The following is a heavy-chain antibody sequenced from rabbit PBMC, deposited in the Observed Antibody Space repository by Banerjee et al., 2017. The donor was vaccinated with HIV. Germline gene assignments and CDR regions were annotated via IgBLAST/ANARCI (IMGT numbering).Heavy chain of an antibody. CDR1: GFSFSSSYY. J-gene: IGHJ2*01. Sequence: QSLEESGGDLVKPGASLTLTCTASGFSFSSSYYMCWVRQPPGKGLEWIACIDAGSSARTHYASWARGRFTISETSSTTVTLQLNSLTAADTATYFCARFRSGSSYYTVDASDPWGQGTLVTVS. D-gene: IGHD8-1*01. V-gene: IGHV1S40*01. CDR3: ARFRSGSSYYTVDASDP. CDR2: IDAGSSART.